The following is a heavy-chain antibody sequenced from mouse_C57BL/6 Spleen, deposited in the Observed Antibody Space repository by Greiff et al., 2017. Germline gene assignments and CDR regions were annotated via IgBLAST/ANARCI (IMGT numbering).Heavy chain of an antibody. CDR2: ISGGGGNT. V-gene: IGHV5-9*01. D-gene: IGHD2-2*01. J-gene: IGHJ4*01. CDR1: GFTFSSYT. CDR3: ARRGYDGAMDY. Sequence: DVKLQESGGGLVKPGGSLKLSCAASGFTFSSYTMSWVRQTPEKRLEWVATISGGGGNTYYPDSVKGRFTISRDNAKNTLYLQMSSLRSEDTALYYCARRGYDGAMDYWGQGTSVTVSS.